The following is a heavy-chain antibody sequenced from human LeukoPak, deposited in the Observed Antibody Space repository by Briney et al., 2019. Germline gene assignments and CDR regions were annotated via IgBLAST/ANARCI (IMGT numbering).Heavy chain of an antibody. CDR2: IWYDGSNK. Sequence: PGRSLRLSCAASGFTFRSYGMHWVRQAPGKGLEWVAVIWYDGSNKYYADSVKGRFTISRDNSKNTLYLQMNSLRAEDTAVYYCAKDPYSGSYFDFWGQGTLVTVSS. J-gene: IGHJ4*02. CDR1: GFTFRSYG. CDR3: AKDPYSGSYFDF. V-gene: IGHV3-33*06. D-gene: IGHD1-26*01.